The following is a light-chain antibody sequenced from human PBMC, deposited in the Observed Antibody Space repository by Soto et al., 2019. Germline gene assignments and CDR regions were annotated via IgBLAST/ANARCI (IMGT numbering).Light chain of an antibody. J-gene: IGKJ1*01. CDR1: QSVSSY. CDR2: GAS. V-gene: IGKV3-20*01. CDR3: QQYGSSPRT. Sequence: EIVLTQSPGTLSLSPGERATLSCRASQSVSSYLAWYQQKPGQAPRLLIYGASSRATGIPDRFSGSGSGTDFTLTISRLEPEEFAFYYWQQYGSSPRTFGQGTKVEIK.